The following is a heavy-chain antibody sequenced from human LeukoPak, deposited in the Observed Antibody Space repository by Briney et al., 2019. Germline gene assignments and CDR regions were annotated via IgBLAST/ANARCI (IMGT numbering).Heavy chain of an antibody. CDR2: IYATGST. J-gene: IGHJ4*02. Sequence: SETLSLTCAVYGGSFSGYYWTWIRQPPGKGLEWIGRIYATGSTNYNPSLKSRVTMSVDTSKNQFSLKLSSVTAADTAVYYCARGNPYSSAWSFDYWGQGTLVTVSS. CDR1: GGSFSGYY. D-gene: IGHD6-19*01. V-gene: IGHV4-59*10. CDR3: ARGNPYSSAWSFDY.